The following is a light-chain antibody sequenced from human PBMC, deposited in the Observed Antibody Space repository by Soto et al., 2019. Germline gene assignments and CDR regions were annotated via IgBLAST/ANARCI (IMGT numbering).Light chain of an antibody. CDR3: QQYGTSEII. Sequence: IVLTQSPGTLSLSPGERATLSCRASQSVSSSFLAWYQQRPGQAPRLLIYDTSSRASGIPDRFSGSGSGTDFTLTISRPETEDFAVFYCQQYGTSEIIFGQGTRLEIK. CDR1: QSVSSSF. V-gene: IGKV3-20*01. J-gene: IGKJ5*01. CDR2: DTS.